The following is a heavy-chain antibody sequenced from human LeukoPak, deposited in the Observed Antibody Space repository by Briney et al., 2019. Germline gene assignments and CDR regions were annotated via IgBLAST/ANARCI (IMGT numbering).Heavy chain of an antibody. Sequence: ASVTVSCKASGYTFTGYYMHWVRQAPGQGLEWMGWINPNSGGTNYAQKFQGRVTMTRDTSISTAYMELSRLRSDDTAVYYCARAEGSSWYENWFDPWGRGTLVTVSS. CDR3: ARAEGSSWYENWFDP. J-gene: IGHJ5*02. CDR2: INPNSGGT. CDR1: GYTFTGYY. D-gene: IGHD6-13*01. V-gene: IGHV1-2*02.